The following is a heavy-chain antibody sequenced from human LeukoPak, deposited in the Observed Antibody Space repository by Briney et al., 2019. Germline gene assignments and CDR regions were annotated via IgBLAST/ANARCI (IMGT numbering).Heavy chain of an antibody. CDR2: ISSSSSTI. CDR3: ARAERFLEWLTDY. J-gene: IGHJ4*02. V-gene: IGHV3-48*01. CDR1: GFTFSSYA. D-gene: IGHD3-3*01. Sequence: GGSLRLSCAASGFTFSSYAMSWVRQAPGKGLEWVSYISSSSSTIYYADSVKGRFTISRDNAKNSLYLQMNSLRAEDTAVYYCARAERFLEWLTDYWGQGTLVTVSS.